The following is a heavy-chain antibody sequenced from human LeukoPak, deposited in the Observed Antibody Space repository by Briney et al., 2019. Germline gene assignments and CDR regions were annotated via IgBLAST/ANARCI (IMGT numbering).Heavy chain of an antibody. D-gene: IGHD3-22*01. CDR2: INSDETVT. CDR3: AKDADISVELVVITSCDS. CDR1: GLTFSTYW. Sequence: GGSLRLSCEASGLTFSTYWMHWVRQAPGKGLEWVSHINSDETVTTYADSVKGRFTISRDNSKNTVYLQMNSLRAEDTAVYYCAKDADISVELVVITSCDSWGQGTVVTVSS. J-gene: IGHJ4*02. V-gene: IGHV3-74*01.